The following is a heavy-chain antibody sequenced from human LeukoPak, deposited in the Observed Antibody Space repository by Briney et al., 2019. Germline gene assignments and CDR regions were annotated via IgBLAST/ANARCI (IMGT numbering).Heavy chain of an antibody. CDR1: GGSISSGGYY. Sequence: SQTLSLTCTVSGGSISSGGYYWSWIRQPPGKGLEWIGYIYYSGSTNYNPSLKSRVTISVDTSKNQFSLKLSSVTAADTAVYYCARSTGVVPAAKWFDPWGQGTLVTVSS. CDR2: IYYSGST. J-gene: IGHJ5*02. V-gene: IGHV4-61*08. CDR3: ARSTGVVPAAKWFDP. D-gene: IGHD2-2*01.